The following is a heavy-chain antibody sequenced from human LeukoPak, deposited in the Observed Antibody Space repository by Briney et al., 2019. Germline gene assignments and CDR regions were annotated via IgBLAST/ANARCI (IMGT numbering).Heavy chain of an antibody. Sequence: SETLSLTCAVSGGSISSGGYSWSWIRQPPGKGLEWIGYIYHSGSTYYNPSLKNRVTISVDRSKNQFPLKLSSVTAADTAVYYCARVGSSWYFDYWGQGTLVTVSS. CDR3: ARVGSSWYFDY. D-gene: IGHD6-13*01. CDR2: IYHSGST. V-gene: IGHV4-30-2*01. CDR1: GGSISSGGYS. J-gene: IGHJ4*02.